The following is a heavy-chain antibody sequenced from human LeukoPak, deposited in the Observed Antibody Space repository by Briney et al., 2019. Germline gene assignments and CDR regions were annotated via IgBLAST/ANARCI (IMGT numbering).Heavy chain of an antibody. Sequence: AGGPLTLPCAPSGHTFSPQSAKWAPKARGKGRECLTSLRGRKTYILYGHCERALLTISRDNAKNSLYLQMNSLRAEDTAVYYCARAVWWFGSYYFDYWVQGALVTVCS. CDR1: GHTFSPQS. CDR3: ARAVWWFGSYYFDY. J-gene: IGHJ4*02. V-gene: IGHV3-21*01. CDR2: LRGRKTYI. D-gene: IGHD2-21*01.